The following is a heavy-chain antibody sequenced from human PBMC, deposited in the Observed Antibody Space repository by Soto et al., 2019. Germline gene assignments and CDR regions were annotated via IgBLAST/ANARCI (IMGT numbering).Heavy chain of an antibody. J-gene: IGHJ6*02. CDR3: ARDLLYSNRLPSYGMDV. D-gene: IGHD4-4*01. CDR2: IIPIFGTA. Sequence: SVKGSCKASGGTFSSYAISWVRQAPGQGLEWMGGIIPIFGTANYAQKFQGRVTITADESTSTAYMELSSLRSEDTAVYYCARDLLYSNRLPSYGMDVWGQGTTVTVS. CDR1: GGTFSSYA. V-gene: IGHV1-69*13.